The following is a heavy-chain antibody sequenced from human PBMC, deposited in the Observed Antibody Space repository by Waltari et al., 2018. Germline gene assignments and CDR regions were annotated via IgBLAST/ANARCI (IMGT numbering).Heavy chain of an antibody. V-gene: IGHV1-2*06. CDR2: TNPNIGGT. D-gene: IGHD4-17*01. Sequence: QVQLVQSGAEVKKPGASVKVSCKASGYTFTGYYMHWVRQAPGQGLEWMGRTNPNIGGTNYAQKCQGRLTISKDTSKNQVVLTMTNMDPVDTATYYCARIEGDYDRGYYYYGMDVWGQGTTVTVSS. CDR3: ARIEGDYDRGYYYYGMDV. CDR1: GYTFTGYY. J-gene: IGHJ6*02.